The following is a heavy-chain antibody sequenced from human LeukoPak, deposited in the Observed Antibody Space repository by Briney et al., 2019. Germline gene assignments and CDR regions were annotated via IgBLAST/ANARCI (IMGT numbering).Heavy chain of an antibody. D-gene: IGHD6-13*01. CDR2: ISYDGSNK. J-gene: IGHJ4*02. CDR3: ARGDSSSWYYFDY. V-gene: IGHV3-30*04. Sequence: PGGSLRLSCAASGFTFSSYAMHWVRQAPGKGLEWVAVISYDGSNKYYADSVKGRSTISRDNSKNTLYLQMNSLRAEDTAAYYCARGDSSSWYYFDYWGQGTLVTVSS. CDR1: GFTFSSYA.